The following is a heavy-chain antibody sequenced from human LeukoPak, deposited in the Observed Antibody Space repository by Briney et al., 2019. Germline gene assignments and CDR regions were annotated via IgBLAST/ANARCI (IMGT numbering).Heavy chain of an antibody. V-gene: IGHV3-7*03. CDR3: GRVARAFDY. CDR1: GFTFSNYW. CDR2: IKQDGSEK. Sequence: PGGSLRLSCAASGFTFSNYWMTWVRQAPGKGLEWVASIKQDGSEKYYVDSVKGRFTISRDNAKKSLYLQMNSLRAEDAAKDYCGRVARAFDYWGQGTLVTVSS. J-gene: IGHJ4*02.